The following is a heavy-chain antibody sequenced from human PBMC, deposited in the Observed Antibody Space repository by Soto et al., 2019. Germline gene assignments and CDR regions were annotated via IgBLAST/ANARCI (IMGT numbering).Heavy chain of an antibody. CDR3: AREGIAESGPSYYDF. D-gene: IGHD6-13*01. V-gene: IGHV3-30-3*01. CDR2: ISYDGSTK. J-gene: IGHJ4*02. CDR1: GFTFKHNA. Sequence: QVQLVESGGGVVQPGRSLTIFCTASGFTFKHNAMHWIRQAPGKGLEWVADISYDGSTKNYADSVKGRFTISRHNSKNTLSLQMSALKGEDTAIYYCAREGIAESGPSYYDFWGQGTLVAVSS.